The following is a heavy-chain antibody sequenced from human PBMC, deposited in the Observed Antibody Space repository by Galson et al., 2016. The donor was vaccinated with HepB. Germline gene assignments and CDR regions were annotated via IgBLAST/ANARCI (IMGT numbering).Heavy chain of an antibody. CDR1: GYRFSSYG. Sequence: SVKVSCKASGYRFSSYGISWVRQAPGQGLEWMGWISGNNGNTHFAQKFQGRATMTTDTSTDTSTRIAYVELRRLTSDDPAVYYCARSRGYRDFDAFDGWGQGTRGTAS. V-gene: IGHV1-18*04. J-gene: IGHJ3*01. D-gene: IGHD5-18*01. CDR2: ISGNNGNT. CDR3: ARSRGYRDFDAFDG.